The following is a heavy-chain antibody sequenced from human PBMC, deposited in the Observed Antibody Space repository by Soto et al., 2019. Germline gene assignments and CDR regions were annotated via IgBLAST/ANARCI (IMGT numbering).Heavy chain of an antibody. CDR1: GYTFTSYG. Sequence: VASVQVSCKASGYTFTSYGISWVRQAPGQGLEWMGWISAYSGNTNYAQKLQGRVTITTDTSTSTAYMELRSLRSDDTAVYYCARGTRHSSSWAHSTIAVSCGDYWG. V-gene: IGHV1-18*01. D-gene: IGHD6-13*01. J-gene: IGHJ4*01. CDR2: ISAYSGNT. CDR3: ARGTRHSSSWAHSTIAVSCGDY.